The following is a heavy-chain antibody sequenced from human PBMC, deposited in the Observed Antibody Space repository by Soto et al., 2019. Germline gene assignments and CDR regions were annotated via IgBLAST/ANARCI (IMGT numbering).Heavy chain of an antibody. V-gene: IGHV3-30-3*01. Sequence: GGSLRLSCAASGFTFSSYAMHWVRQAPGKGLEWVAVISYDGSNKYYADSVKGRFTISRDNSKNTLYLQMNSLRAEDTAVYYCARGPIVVVPAAIISEIDYWGQGTLVTVSS. CDR1: GFTFSSYA. J-gene: IGHJ4*02. D-gene: IGHD2-2*01. CDR3: ARGPIVVVPAAIISEIDY. CDR2: ISYDGSNK.